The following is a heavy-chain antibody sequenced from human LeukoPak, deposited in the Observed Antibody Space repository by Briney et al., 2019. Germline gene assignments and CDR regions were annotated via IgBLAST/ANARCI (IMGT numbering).Heavy chain of an antibody. CDR3: ARVVVVAATNFDY. D-gene: IGHD2-15*01. Sequence: SETLSLTCAVYGGSFSGYYWSWIRQPPGKGLEWIGEINHSGSTNYNPSLKSRVTISVDTSKNQFSLKLSSATAADTAVYYCARVVVVAATNFDYWGQGTLVTVSS. J-gene: IGHJ4*02. V-gene: IGHV4-34*01. CDR2: INHSGST. CDR1: GGSFSGYY.